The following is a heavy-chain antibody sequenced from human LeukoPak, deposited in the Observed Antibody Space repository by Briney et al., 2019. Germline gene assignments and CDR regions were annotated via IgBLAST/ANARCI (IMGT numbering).Heavy chain of an antibody. CDR1: GGSISSSSYY. CDR3: ARLRYFDWLRTKNWFDP. D-gene: IGHD3-9*01. V-gene: IGHV4-39*07. CDR2: IYYSGST. Sequence: PSETLSLTCTVSGGSISSSSYYWGWIRQPPGKGLEWIGSIYYSGSTYYNPSLKSRVTISVDTSKNQFSLKLSSVTAADTAVYYCARLRYFDWLRTKNWFDPWGQGTLVTVSS. J-gene: IGHJ5*02.